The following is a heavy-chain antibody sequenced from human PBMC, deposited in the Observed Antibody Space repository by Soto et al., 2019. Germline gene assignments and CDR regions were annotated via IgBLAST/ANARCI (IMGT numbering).Heavy chain of an antibody. D-gene: IGHD4-17*01. Sequence: TSETLSLTCAVSGGSISSGGYSWSWIRQPPGKGLEWIGYIYHSGSTYYNPSLKSRVTISVDRSKNQFSLKLSSVTAADTAVYYCARGETTVTTLDYWGQGTLVTVSS. CDR3: ARGETTVTTLDY. J-gene: IGHJ4*02. CDR2: IYHSGST. V-gene: IGHV4-30-2*01. CDR1: GGSISSGGYS.